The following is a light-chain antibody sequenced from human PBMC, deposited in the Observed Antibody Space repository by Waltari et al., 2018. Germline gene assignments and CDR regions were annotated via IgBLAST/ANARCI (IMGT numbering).Light chain of an antibody. CDR1: QSVGSS. CDR3: QQYINWPPLT. Sequence: EIVMTQSPATLSVSPGERATLSCRASQSVGSSLAWYQQKPGQAPRLLMYDASTRATAIPARFSGSGSGTEFTLTISSLQSEDFAVYYCQQYINWPPLTFGGGTTVEIK. CDR2: DAS. J-gene: IGKJ4*01. V-gene: IGKV3-15*01.